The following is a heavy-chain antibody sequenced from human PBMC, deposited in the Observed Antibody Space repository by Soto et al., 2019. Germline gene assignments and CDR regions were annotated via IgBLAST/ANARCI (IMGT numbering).Heavy chain of an antibody. CDR2: ISYDGSNK. Sequence: GGSLRLSCAASGFTFSSYAMHWVRQAPGKGLEWVAVISYDGSNKYYADSVKGRFTISRDNSKNTLYLQMNSLRAEDTAVYYCARDLPVATYYDILTGYSQDAFDIWGQGTMVTVSS. D-gene: IGHD3-9*01. V-gene: IGHV3-30-3*01. J-gene: IGHJ3*02. CDR3: ARDLPVATYYDILTGYSQDAFDI. CDR1: GFTFSSYA.